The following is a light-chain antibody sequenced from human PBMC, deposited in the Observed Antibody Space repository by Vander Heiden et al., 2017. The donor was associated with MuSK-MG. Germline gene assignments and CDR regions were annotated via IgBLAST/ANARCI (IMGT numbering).Light chain of an antibody. J-gene: IGLJ2*01. Sequence: QSVLTQPPSVSGAPGQRVTISCTGSSSNIGAGYDVHWYQHLPGTAPKRLIDGNTNRPSGVPDRFSCYKAGTYASPEIAGLQAEDEADDYCQYSDISLSGRLFGGGTKLTVL. CDR1: SSNIGAGYD. V-gene: IGLV1-40*01. CDR2: GNT. CDR3: QYSDISLSGRL.